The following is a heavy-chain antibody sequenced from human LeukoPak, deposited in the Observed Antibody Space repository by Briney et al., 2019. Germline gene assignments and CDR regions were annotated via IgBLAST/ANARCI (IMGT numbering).Heavy chain of an antibody. CDR1: GYPFTSYY. J-gene: IGHJ5*02. CDR2: ISAYNGDT. V-gene: IGHV1-18*01. D-gene: IGHD2-2*02. CDR3: ARDGLSYTNPNNWFDP. Sequence: VASVKVSCKASGYPFTSYYINWVRQAPGQRLEWMGWISAYNGDTNYAQNLQGRVTMTTDTSTDTAYMELRSLRSDDTAVYYCARDGLSYTNPNNWFDPWGQGTLVTVSS.